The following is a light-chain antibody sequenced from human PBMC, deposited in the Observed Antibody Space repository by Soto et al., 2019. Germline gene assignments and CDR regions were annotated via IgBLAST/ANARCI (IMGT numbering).Light chain of an antibody. CDR3: QTRGTGVHVV. CDR1: SGHRTYA. Sequence: QSVLTQSPSVSASLGASVKLTCTLSSGHRTYAIAWHQQQPEKGPRYLMKLNSDGSHTKGDGIPDRFSGSSSGAERYLTISSLQSEDEADYYCQTRGTGVHVVFGGGTKVTVL. CDR2: LNSDGSH. J-gene: IGLJ2*01. V-gene: IGLV4-69*01.